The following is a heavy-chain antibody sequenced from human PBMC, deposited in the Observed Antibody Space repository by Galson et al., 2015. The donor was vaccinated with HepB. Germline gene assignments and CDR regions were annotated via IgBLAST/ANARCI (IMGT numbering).Heavy chain of an antibody. CDR2: INTNTGNP. Sequence: SVKVSCKASGYTFNMYAMNWVRQAPGQGLEWMGGINTNTGNPTYAQGFTGRFVFSLDTSVSTAYLQISSLKAEGTAVYYCARAEGSGYYYVGYWGQGTLVTVSS. V-gene: IGHV7-4-1*02. CDR1: GYTFNMYA. J-gene: IGHJ4*02. D-gene: IGHD3-22*01. CDR3: ARAEGSGYYYVGY.